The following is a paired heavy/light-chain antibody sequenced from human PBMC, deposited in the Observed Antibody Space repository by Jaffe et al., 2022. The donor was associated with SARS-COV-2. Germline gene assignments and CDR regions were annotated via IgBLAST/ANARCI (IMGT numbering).Light chain of an antibody. V-gene: IGLV1-51*02. CDR2: EDN. J-gene: IGLJ3*02. CDR1: SSNIGSNY. Sequence: QSVLTQPPSVSAAPGQKVTISCSGSSSNIGSNYVSWYQQLPGTAPKVLIYEDNKRPSGIPDRFSGSKSGTSATLGITGLQTGDEADYYCGTWDSSLSAGVFGGGTKLTVL. CDR3: GTWDSSLSAGV.
Heavy chain of an antibody. CDR3: AINPYDILTGPPPHFSYYYHNVDV. D-gene: IGHD3-9*01. V-gene: IGHV3-30*03. Sequence: QVQLVESGGGVVQPGRSLRLSCAASGFTFSAYGVHWVRQAAGKGLEWVAVISYDGSNKHYADSVKGRFTISRDNSKNTLYLQMNSLRIDDTAVYYCAINPYDILTGPPPHFSYYYHNVDVWGQGTTVTVSS. CDR2: ISYDGSNK. CDR1: GFTFSAYG. J-gene: IGHJ6*02.